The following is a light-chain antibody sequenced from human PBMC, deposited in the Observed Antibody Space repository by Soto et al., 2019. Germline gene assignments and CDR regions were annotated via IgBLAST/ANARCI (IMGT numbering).Light chain of an antibody. J-gene: IGLJ1*01. CDR1: SSDVGGYNY. V-gene: IGLV2-14*03. CDR3: ATWADSLKTYV. CDR2: DVS. Sequence: QSALTQPASVSGAPGQSIAISCTGTSSDVGGYNYVSWYQHHPGKAPKLMVYDVSNRPSGVSNRFSGSKSGTSASLAISGLQSEDEADYYCATWADSLKTYVFGTGTKLTVL.